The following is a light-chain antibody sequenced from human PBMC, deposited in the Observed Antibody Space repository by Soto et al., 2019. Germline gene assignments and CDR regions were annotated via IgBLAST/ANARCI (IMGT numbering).Light chain of an antibody. Sequence: DIQITQSPSSLSASVGDRVTITCRSSQDIGRWLAWYQQKPGKAPKVLIYAASSLQSGVPSRFSGSGSGTAFSLTISSLQPEDFATYYCKQSKSFPLTFGGGTKVDIK. CDR2: AAS. V-gene: IGKV1-12*01. J-gene: IGKJ4*01. CDR1: QDIGRW. CDR3: KQSKSFPLT.